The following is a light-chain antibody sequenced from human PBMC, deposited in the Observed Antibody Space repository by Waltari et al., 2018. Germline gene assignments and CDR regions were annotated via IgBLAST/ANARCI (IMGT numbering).Light chain of an antibody. CDR3: CSYAGSSTSVV. CDR2: EGS. CDR1: VSDLCRFNP. J-gene: IGLJ2*01. Sequence: QSARTQPASASGSPGQSIAISCSCTVSDLCRFNPGSWYQQHPGNAPKLLIYEGSKRPSGVSNRFSGSKSGNTASLTISGLQAEDEADYYCCSYAGSSTSVVFGGGTKLTVL. V-gene: IGLV2-23*01.